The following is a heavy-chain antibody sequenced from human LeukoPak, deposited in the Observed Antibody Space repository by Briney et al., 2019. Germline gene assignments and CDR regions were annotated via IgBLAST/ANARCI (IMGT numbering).Heavy chain of an antibody. J-gene: IGHJ3*02. Sequence: GASVKVSCKASGYTVTNYGISWVRQAPGQGLEWMGWISAYNGNTNYAQKLQVRISMTTDTSTSTAYMELRSLRSDDTAVYYCARGCSGGRCYSVDAFDIWGQGTVVTVSS. CDR1: GYTVTNYG. V-gene: IGHV1-18*01. CDR2: ISAYNGNT. D-gene: IGHD2-15*01. CDR3: ARGCSGGRCYSVDAFDI.